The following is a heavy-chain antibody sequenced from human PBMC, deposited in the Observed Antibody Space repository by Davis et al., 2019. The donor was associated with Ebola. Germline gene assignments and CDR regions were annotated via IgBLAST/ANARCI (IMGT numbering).Heavy chain of an antibody. Sequence: SETLSLTCSVSGGSISSGTYYWGWVRQPPGKGLEWIGAIYYNGRTYYNSSLESRVTISLDTSKNQFSLKLSSVTAADTAIYFCARDRQDSRAYGFWGQGTLVTVSS. V-gene: IGHV4-39*07. CDR3: ARDRQDSRAYGF. CDR2: IYYNGRT. D-gene: IGHD3-22*01. J-gene: IGHJ4*02. CDR1: GGSISSGTYY.